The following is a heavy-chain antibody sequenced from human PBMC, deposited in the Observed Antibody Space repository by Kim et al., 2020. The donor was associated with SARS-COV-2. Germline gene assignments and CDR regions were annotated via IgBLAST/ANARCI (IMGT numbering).Heavy chain of an antibody. CDR1: GGSISSSSYY. Sequence: SETLSLTCTVSGGSISSSSYYWGWIRQPPGKGLEWIGSIYYSGSTYYNPSLKSRVTISVDTSKNQFSLKLSSVTAADTAVYYCATTSPDTAMVTRWGQGTLDTVSS. D-gene: IGHD5-18*01. CDR3: ATTSPDTAMVTR. J-gene: IGHJ4*02. CDR2: IYYSGST. V-gene: IGHV4-39*01.